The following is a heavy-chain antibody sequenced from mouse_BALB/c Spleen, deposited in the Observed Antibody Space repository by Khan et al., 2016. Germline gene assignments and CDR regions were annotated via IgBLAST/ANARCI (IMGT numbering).Heavy chain of an antibody. CDR2: IWAGGST. Sequence: VELVESGPGLVAPSQSLSITCTVSGFSLTSYGVHWARQPPGKGLEWLGVIWAGGSTNYNSALMSRLSISKANSKSPAVLKMNSLQTDDAAKYYCARETARTTFDYWGHGTTLTVSS. CDR1: GFSLTSYG. D-gene: IGHD3-2*01. CDR3: ARETARTTFDY. V-gene: IGHV2-9*02. J-gene: IGHJ2*01.